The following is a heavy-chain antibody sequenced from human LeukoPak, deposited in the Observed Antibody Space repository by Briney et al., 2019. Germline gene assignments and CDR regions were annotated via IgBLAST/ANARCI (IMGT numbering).Heavy chain of an antibody. D-gene: IGHD6-13*01. Sequence: KPSETLSLTCTVSGGSISSYYWSWIRQPAGKGLEWIGRIYASGSTNYNPSLKSRVTMSVDTSKNQFSLKLSSVTAADTAVYYCARDTSSSWGGDAFDIWGQGTMVTVSS. J-gene: IGHJ3*02. CDR3: ARDTSSSWGGDAFDI. CDR1: GGSISSYY. V-gene: IGHV4-4*07. CDR2: IYASGST.